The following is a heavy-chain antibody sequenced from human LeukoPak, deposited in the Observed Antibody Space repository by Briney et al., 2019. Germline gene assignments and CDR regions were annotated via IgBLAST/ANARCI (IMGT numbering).Heavy chain of an antibody. CDR2: INAGNGNT. CDR3: AREGYSSSWNGAFDI. CDR1: GYTFTSYA. V-gene: IGHV1-3*01. D-gene: IGHD6-13*01. Sequence: GESLKISCKGSGYTFTSYAMHWVRQAPGQRLEWMGWINAGNGNTKYSQKFQGRVTTTRDTSASTAYMELSSLRSEDTAVYYCAREGYSSSWNGAFDIWGQGTMVTVSS. J-gene: IGHJ3*02.